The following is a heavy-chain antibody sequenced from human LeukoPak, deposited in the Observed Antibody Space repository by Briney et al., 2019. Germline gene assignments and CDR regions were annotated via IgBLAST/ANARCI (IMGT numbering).Heavy chain of an antibody. Sequence: SETLSLTCTVSGGSISSGSYYWSWIRQPAGKGLEWIGRIYTSGSTNYNPSLKSRVTISVDTSKNQFPLKLSSVTAADTAVYYCAGDYGGNYYFDYWGQGTLVTVSS. CDR1: GGSISSGSYY. V-gene: IGHV4-61*02. CDR2: IYTSGST. CDR3: AGDYGGNYYFDY. J-gene: IGHJ4*02. D-gene: IGHD4-23*01.